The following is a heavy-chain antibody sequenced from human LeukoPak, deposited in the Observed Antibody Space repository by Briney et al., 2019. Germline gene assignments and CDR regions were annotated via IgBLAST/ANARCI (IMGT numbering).Heavy chain of an antibody. V-gene: IGHV4-38-2*02. Sequence: KPSETLSLTCTVSGYSISSGYYWGWIRQPPGKGLEWIGSIYHSGSTYYNPSLKSRVTISVDTSKNQFSLKLSSVTAADTAVYYCARVGATQEVDYWGQGTPVTVSS. CDR2: IYHSGST. D-gene: IGHD1-26*01. CDR1: GYSISSGYY. J-gene: IGHJ4*02. CDR3: ARVGATQEVDY.